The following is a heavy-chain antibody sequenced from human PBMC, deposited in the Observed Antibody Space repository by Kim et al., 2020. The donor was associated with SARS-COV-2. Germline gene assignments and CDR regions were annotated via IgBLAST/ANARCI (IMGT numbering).Heavy chain of an antibody. Sequence: GGSLRLSCAASGFTFSSYSMNWVRQAPGKGLEWVSSISSSSSYIYYADSVKGRFTISRDNAKNSLYLQMNSLRAEDTAVYYCARILGYYYGMDVWGQGTTVTVSS. CDR3: ARILGYYYGMDV. V-gene: IGHV3-21*01. CDR2: ISSSSSYI. CDR1: GFTFSSYS. J-gene: IGHJ6*02. D-gene: IGHD2-15*01.